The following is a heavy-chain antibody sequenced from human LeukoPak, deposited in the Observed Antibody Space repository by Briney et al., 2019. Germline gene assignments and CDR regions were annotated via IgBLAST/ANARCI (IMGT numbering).Heavy chain of an antibody. CDR1: GFNVSSSH. J-gene: IGHJ4*02. CDR3: ATKGDSGWFFDY. V-gene: IGHV3-53*01. CDR2: IYSGGGGGST. Sequence: PGGSLRLSCAASGFNVSSSHMSWVRQAPGEGLEWVSVIYSGGGGGSTYYADSVKGRFTISRDNSKNTLYLQMNSLRAEDTAVYYCATKGDSGWFFDYWGQGTLVTVSS. D-gene: IGHD6-19*01.